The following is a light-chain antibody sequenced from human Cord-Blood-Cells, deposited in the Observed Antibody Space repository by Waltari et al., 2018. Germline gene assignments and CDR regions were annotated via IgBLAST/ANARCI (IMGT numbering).Light chain of an antibody. CDR3: SSYTSSSTLV. CDR2: ESS. Sequence: SALTQPASVSGSPGQSSTISCTGTSSNVCGYNYFAWYQQHPGKAPILMIYESSNRPSGVSNRFAGSKSGNTASLTISGLQAEDEADYYCSSYTSSSTLVFGTGTKVTVL. CDR1: SSNVCGYNY. J-gene: IGLJ1*01. V-gene: IGLV2-14*01.